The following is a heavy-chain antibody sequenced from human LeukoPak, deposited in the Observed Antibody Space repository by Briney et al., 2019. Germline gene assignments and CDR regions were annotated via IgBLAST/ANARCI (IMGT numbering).Heavy chain of an antibody. V-gene: IGHV4-39*01. CDR1: GGSIRSNDYY. CDR3: AYSWIYGHLCY. J-gene: IGHJ4*02. D-gene: IGHD1-26*01. Sequence: SETLSLTCTVYGGSIRSNDYYWDWIRKPPGKGLEWNGRIYSSVSTYYNPSLKSRVTISVDTSKNQFSLRLSSVTAADTALYYCAYSWIYGHLCYWGQGIPVTVAS. CDR2: IYSSVST.